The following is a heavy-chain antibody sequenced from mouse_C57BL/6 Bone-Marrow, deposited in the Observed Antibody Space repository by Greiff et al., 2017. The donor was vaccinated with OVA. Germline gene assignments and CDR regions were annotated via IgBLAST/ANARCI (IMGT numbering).Heavy chain of an antibody. V-gene: IGHV5-6*02. CDR1: GFTFSSYG. D-gene: IGHD1-1*01. J-gene: IGHJ2*01. Sequence: DVMLVESGGDLVKPGGSLKLSCAASGFTFSSYGMSWVRQTPDKRLEWVATISSGGSYTYYPDSVKGRFTISRDNAKNTLYLQMSSLKSEDTAMYYCARHGSTTVVASYYVDYWGQGTTLTVSS. CDR3: ARHGSTTVVASYYVDY. CDR2: ISSGGSYT.